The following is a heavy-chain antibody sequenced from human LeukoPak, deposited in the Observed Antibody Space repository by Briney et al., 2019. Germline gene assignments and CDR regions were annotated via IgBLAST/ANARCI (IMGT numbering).Heavy chain of an antibody. CDR3: ARYDSSLTWFDP. D-gene: IGHD3-22*01. CDR2: IYYSGST. V-gene: IGHV4-59*08. Sequence: PSETLSLTCTVSGGSISSHYWSWIRQPPGKGLEWIGYIYYSGSTTYNPSLKSRVTISVDTSKNQFSLKLSSVTAADTAVYYCARYDSSLTWFDPWGQGTLVTVSS. CDR1: GGSISSHY. J-gene: IGHJ5*02.